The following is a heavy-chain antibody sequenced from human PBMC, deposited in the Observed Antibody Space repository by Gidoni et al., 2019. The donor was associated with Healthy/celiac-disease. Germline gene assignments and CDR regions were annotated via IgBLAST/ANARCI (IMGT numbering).Heavy chain of an antibody. D-gene: IGHD5-18*01. CDR3: ARAPTTAMPRDYYYYMDV. V-gene: IGHV1-69*01. CDR2: IIPIFGTA. J-gene: IGHJ6*03. CDR1: GGTFSSYA. Sequence: QVQLVQSGAEVKKPGSSVKVSCKASGGTFSSYAISWVRQAPGQGLEWMGGIIPIFGTANYAQKFQGRVTITADEATSTAYMELSSLRSEDTAVYYCARAPTTAMPRDYYYYMDVWGKGTTVTVSS.